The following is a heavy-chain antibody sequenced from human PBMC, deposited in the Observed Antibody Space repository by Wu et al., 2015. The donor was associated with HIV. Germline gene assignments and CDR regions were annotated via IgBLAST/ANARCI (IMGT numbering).Heavy chain of an antibody. CDR1: GHTFTDYY. CDR2: INPNSGGT. Sequence: QVQLVQSGAEVKKPGASVKVSCKASGHTFTDYYIHWVRQAPGQGLEWMGWINPNSGGTNYAQKFQGRVTMTRDTSISTAYMELSRLRSDDTAVYYCARVWGYCSSTSCYASDYWGQGTLVTVSS. J-gene: IGHJ4*02. D-gene: IGHD2-2*01. V-gene: IGHV1-2*02. CDR3: ARVWGYCSSTSCYASDY.